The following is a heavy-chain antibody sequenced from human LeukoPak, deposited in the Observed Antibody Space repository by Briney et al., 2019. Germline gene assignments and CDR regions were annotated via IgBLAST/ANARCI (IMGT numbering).Heavy chain of an antibody. CDR1: GFTFSSHA. V-gene: IGHV3-30-3*01. J-gene: IGHJ3*02. CDR2: ISYDGNNK. Sequence: GGSLRLSCAASGFTFSSHAMHWVRQAPGKGLEWVAVISYDGNNKYYADSVKGRFSISRDNSKNTLYLQMNSLRAEDTAVYYCARDGYSSGWYSVGAFDIWGQGTMVTVSS. CDR3: ARDGYSSGWYSVGAFDI. D-gene: IGHD6-19*01.